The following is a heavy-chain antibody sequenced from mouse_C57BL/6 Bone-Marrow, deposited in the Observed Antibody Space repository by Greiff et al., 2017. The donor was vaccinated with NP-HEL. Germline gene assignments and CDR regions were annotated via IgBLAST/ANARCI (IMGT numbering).Heavy chain of an antibody. Sequence: EVKLQESGPELVKPGASVKIPCKASGYTFTDYNMDWVKQSHGKSLEWIGDITPNNGGTIYNQKFKGKATLTVDKSSSTAYMELRSLTSEDTAVYYCAREVTVVATGYWYFDVWGTGTTVTVSS. D-gene: IGHD1-1*01. CDR3: AREVTVVATGYWYFDV. CDR1: GYTFTDYN. CDR2: ITPNNGGT. J-gene: IGHJ1*03. V-gene: IGHV1-18*01.